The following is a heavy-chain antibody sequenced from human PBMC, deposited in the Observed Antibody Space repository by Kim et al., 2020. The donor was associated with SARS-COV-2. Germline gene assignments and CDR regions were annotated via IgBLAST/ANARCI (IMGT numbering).Heavy chain of an antibody. D-gene: IGHD3-16*01. CDR3: AKSYTSGTYFFDF. V-gene: IGHV3-33*06. Sequence: YYRDSVKGRITLSRDNSKATLYLQMDSLSVEDTAVYYCAKSYTSGTYFFDFWGQGTPVTVSS. J-gene: IGHJ4*02.